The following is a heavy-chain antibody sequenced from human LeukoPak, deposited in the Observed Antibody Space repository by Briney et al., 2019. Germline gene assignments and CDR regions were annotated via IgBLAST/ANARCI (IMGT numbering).Heavy chain of an antibody. CDR3: ARGIGSTVFFDH. V-gene: IGHV3-23*01. CDR2: ISGSGGST. D-gene: IGHD4-11*01. Sequence: PGGSLRLSCAASGFTFSTYAMSWVRQAPGKGLEWVSGISGSGGSTYYADSVKGRFTISRDNSKNTLYLQMNSLRAEDTAVYYCARGIGSTVFFDHWGQGTLVTVSS. CDR1: GFTFSTYA. J-gene: IGHJ4*02.